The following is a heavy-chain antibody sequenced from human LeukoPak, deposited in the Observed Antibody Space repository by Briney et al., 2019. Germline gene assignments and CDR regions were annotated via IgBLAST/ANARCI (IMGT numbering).Heavy chain of an antibody. Sequence: PSETLSLTCTVSGVSINSNYYSWGWIRQPPGKGLEWIGEINHSGSTNYNPFLKSRVTISVDTSKNQFSLKLSSVTAADTAVYYCARREYYYDSSGYHVPFDYWGQGTLVTVSS. J-gene: IGHJ4*02. D-gene: IGHD3-22*01. V-gene: IGHV4-39*07. CDR2: INHSGST. CDR3: ARREYYYDSSGYHVPFDY. CDR1: GVSINSNYYS.